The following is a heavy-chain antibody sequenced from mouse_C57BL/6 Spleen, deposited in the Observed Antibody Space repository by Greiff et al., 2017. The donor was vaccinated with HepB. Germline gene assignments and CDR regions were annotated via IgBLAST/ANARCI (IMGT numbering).Heavy chain of an antibody. CDR3: ARKDGYYDY. J-gene: IGHJ2*01. CDR2: ISDGGSYT. V-gene: IGHV5-4*03. CDR1: GFTFSSFA. Sequence: DVKLVESGGGLVKPGGSRKLSCAASGFTFSSFAMSWVRQTPEKGLEWVATISDGGSYTYYPDNVKGRFTISRDNAKNNLYLQMSHLKSEDTAMYYCARKDGYYDYWGQGTTLTVSS. D-gene: IGHD2-3*01.